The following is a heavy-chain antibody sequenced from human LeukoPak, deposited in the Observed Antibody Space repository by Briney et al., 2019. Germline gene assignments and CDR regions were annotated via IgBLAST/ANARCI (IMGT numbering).Heavy chain of an antibody. Sequence: SETLSLTCAVSGGSISSSNWWSWVRQPPGKGLEWIGEIYHSGSTNYNPSLKSRVTMSVDTSKNQFSLKLSSVTAADTAVYYCARQQLVWYGYYYYYMDVWGKGTTVTVSS. J-gene: IGHJ6*03. CDR2: IYHSGST. V-gene: IGHV4-4*02. D-gene: IGHD6-13*01. CDR3: ARQQLVWYGYYYYYMDV. CDR1: GGSISSSNW.